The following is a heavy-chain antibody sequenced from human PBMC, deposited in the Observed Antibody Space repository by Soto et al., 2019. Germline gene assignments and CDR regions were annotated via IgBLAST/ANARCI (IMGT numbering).Heavy chain of an antibody. CDR1: GFSISSGYF. CDR3: ARDSSGYYWFDP. CDR2: IYHGGTT. J-gene: IGHJ5*02. Sequence: PSETLSLTCAVSGFSISSGYFWGWIRQPPGKGPEWLGSIYHGGTTYYNPSVKGRVTISVDTSKNQFSLKMSSVTAADTAVYYCARDSSGYYWFDPWGQGTLVTVSS. D-gene: IGHD3-22*01. V-gene: IGHV4-38-2*02.